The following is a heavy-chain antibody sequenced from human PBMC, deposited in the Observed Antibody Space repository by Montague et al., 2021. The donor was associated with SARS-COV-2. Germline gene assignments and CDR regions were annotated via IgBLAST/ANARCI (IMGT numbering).Heavy chain of an antibody. CDR3: ARENDWKFDFDF. CDR2: IRSDGSHI. CDR1: GFSFSSTF. Sequence: SLRLSCAASGFSFSSTFMHWVRQAPGKGLEWVTVIRSDGSHISYVDSVRGRFTVSRDNSNNILYLQMNSLKVDDTAVYYCARENDWKFDFDFWGQGTLVTVSS. D-gene: IGHD1-1*01. V-gene: IGHV3-33*01. J-gene: IGHJ4*02.